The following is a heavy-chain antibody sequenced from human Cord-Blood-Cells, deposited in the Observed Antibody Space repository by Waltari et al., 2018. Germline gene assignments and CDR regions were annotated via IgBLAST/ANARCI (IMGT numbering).Heavy chain of an antibody. D-gene: IGHD6-6*01. CDR1: GGSFSGYY. V-gene: IGHV4-34*01. J-gene: IGHJ4*02. Sequence: QVQLQQWGAGLLKPSETLSLTCAVYGGSFSGYYWSWIRQPPGKGLEWIGEIKHSGSTNSTPTLKSRVSISVDTSKNQFSRKLSSVTAADTAVYYCARGLHGIAARPEGYYFDYWGQGTLVTVSS. CDR3: ARGLHGIAARPEGYYFDY. CDR2: IKHSGST.